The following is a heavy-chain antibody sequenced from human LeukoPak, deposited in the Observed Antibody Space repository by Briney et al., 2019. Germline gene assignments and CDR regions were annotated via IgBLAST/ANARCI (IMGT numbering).Heavy chain of an antibody. D-gene: IGHD3-22*01. CDR3: ARGNYYDSRTYSRAFDI. Sequence: SETLSLTCAVSGGSISSGGYSWNWIRQPPGKGLEWIGYIYCSGNTNYNPSLKSRVTISVDTSKNQFSLKLSSVTAADTAVYYCARGNYYDSRTYSRAFDIWGQGTMVTVSS. CDR2: IYCSGNT. CDR1: GGSISSGGYS. J-gene: IGHJ3*02. V-gene: IGHV4-61*08.